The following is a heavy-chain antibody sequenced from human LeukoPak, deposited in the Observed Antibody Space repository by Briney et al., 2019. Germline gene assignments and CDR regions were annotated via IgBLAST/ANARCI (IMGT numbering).Heavy chain of an antibody. D-gene: IGHD4/OR15-4a*01. V-gene: IGHV3-7*03. CDR2: INHNGNVN. Sequence: GGSLRLSCAASGFTFSSYWMNWARQAPGKGLEWVASINHNGNVNYYVDSVKGRFTISRDNAKNSLYLQMSNLRAEDTAVYYCAKAVTMEYFQHWGQGTLVTVSS. CDR3: AKAVTMEYFQH. CDR1: GFTFSSYW. J-gene: IGHJ1*01.